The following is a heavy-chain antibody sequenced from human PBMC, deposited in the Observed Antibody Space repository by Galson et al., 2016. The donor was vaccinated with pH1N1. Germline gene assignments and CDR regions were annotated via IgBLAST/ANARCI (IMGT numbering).Heavy chain of an antibody. V-gene: IGHV4-38-2*02. J-gene: IGHJ1*01. CDR1: GSSISSGYY. CDR2: VFQSGST. Sequence: ETLSLTCTVSGSSISSGYYWGWIRQPPGKGLEWIGSVFQSGSTYYNQSLKSRVTISLDTSKNQFSLKLNSVTAADTAEYYCATRMEGAALEYFQEWGQGTLVTVSS. D-gene: IGHD2-15*01. CDR3: ATRMEGAALEYFQE.